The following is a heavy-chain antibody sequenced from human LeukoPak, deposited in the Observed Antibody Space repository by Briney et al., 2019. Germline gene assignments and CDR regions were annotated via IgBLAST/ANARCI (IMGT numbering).Heavy chain of an antibody. CDR1: GFTFSSYS. D-gene: IGHD6-13*01. V-gene: IGHV3-30*03. Sequence: GGSLRLSCAASGFTFSSYSMNWVRQAPGKGLEWVAVISYDGSNKYYADSVKGRFTISRDNSKNTLYLQMNSLRAEDTAVYYCARNGLSIAAAGIRAFGYWGQGTLVTVSS. J-gene: IGHJ4*02. CDR3: ARNGLSIAAAGIRAFGY. CDR2: ISYDGSNK.